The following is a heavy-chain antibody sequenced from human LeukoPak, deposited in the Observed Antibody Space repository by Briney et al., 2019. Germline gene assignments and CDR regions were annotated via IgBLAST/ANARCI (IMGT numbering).Heavy chain of an antibody. V-gene: IGHV3-21*06. CDR1: GFTFSGYS. Sequence: GGSLRLSCAASGFTFSGYSMNWVRQAPGKGLEWVSSISRISSYIYYADSVKGRFTISRDNAKNSLYLHMNSLRAEDTAVYYCARDLVSDDFWSGYPFDYWGQGSLVSVSS. CDR2: ISRISSYI. D-gene: IGHD3-3*01. J-gene: IGHJ4*02. CDR3: ARDLVSDDFWSGYPFDY.